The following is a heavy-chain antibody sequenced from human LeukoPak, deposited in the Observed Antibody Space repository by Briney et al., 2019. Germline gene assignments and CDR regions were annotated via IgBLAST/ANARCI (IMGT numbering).Heavy chain of an antibody. CDR1: GGSISSYY. Sequence: NPSETLSLTCTVSGGSISSYYWSWIRQPPGKGLEWIGYIYYSGSTNYNPSLKSRVTISVDTPKNQFSLKLSSVTAADTAVYYCARGVYYFDYWGQGTLVTVSS. J-gene: IGHJ4*02. CDR3: ARGVYYFDY. CDR2: IYYSGST. V-gene: IGHV4-59*01.